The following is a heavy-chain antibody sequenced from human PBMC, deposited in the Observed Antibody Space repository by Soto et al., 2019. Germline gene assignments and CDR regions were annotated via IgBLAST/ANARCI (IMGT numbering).Heavy chain of an antibody. CDR1: GGSIASGDYY. J-gene: IGHJ1*01. CDR2: IYYSGTT. CDR3: AREMVRGVRSFQH. V-gene: IGHV4-30-4*01. Sequence: QVQLQESGPGLVKPSQTLSLTCTVSGGSIASGDYYWSWIRQPPGQGLEWIGYIYYSGTTYYNPSLKSRVTTSVDTSKNQFSVRLTSVTAADTAVYYCAREMVRGVRSFQHWGQGTLVTVSS. D-gene: IGHD3-10*01.